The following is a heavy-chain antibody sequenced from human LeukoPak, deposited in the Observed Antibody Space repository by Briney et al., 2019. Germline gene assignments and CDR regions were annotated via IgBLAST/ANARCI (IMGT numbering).Heavy chain of an antibody. D-gene: IGHD6-13*01. CDR2: ISADGRDK. J-gene: IGHJ4*02. Sequence: GEFLRLSCVASGFSFSDYAMHWVRQAPGKGLEWVAVISADGRDKYYIDSVRGRFTIPRDNSKTTVFLQMNSLEVEDTAVYYCATPLTSKWSSSWYSGHFDYWGQGALVTVPS. V-gene: IGHV3-30*04. CDR3: ATPLTSKWSSSWYSGHFDY. CDR1: GFSFSDYA.